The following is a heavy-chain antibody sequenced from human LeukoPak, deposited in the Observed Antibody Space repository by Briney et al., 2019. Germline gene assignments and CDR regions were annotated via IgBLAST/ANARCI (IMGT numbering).Heavy chain of an antibody. V-gene: IGHV4-59*12. CDR2: ISHSGST. CDR3: ARAGIYFDY. J-gene: IGHJ4*02. Sequence: SETLSLTCTVSGGSISSYYWSWIRQPPGKGLEWIGEISHSGSTNYNPSLKSRVTISVDKSKNHFSLKLNSVTAADTAVYYCARAGIYFDYWGQGTLVTVSS. CDR1: GGSISSYY.